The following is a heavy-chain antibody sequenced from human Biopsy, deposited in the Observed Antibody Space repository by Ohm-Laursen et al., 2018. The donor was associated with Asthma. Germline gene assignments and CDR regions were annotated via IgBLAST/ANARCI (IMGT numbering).Heavy chain of an antibody. CDR2: ISWNSGSI. V-gene: IGHV3-9*01. D-gene: IGHD1-26*01. J-gene: IGHJ4*02. Sequence: SLRLSCAASGFTFDDYAMHWVRQAPGKGLEWDSGISWNSGSIGYADSVKGRFTISRDNAKNSLYLQMNSLRAEDTALYYCAKGEWELLEANFDYWGQGTLVTVSS. CDR1: GFTFDDYA. CDR3: AKGEWELLEANFDY.